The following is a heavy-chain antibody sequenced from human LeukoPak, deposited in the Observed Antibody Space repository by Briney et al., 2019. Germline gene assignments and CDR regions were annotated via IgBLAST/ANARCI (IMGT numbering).Heavy chain of an antibody. V-gene: IGHV3-66*01. CDR2: IYSGGST. CDR3: ARSVDTAIDY. J-gene: IGHJ4*02. Sequence: GGSLRLSCAASGFTVSSNYMSWVRQAPGKGLEWVSVIYSGGSTYYADSVKGRFTISRDNSKNTLYLQMNSLRAEDTAVYFCARSVDTAIDYWGQGTLVTVSS. CDR1: GFTVSSNY. D-gene: IGHD5-18*01.